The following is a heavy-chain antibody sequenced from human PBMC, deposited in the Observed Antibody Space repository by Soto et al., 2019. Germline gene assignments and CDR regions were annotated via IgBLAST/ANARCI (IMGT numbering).Heavy chain of an antibody. CDR2: ISTYSGDT. Sequence: QVHLVQSGVEVKTPGASVRVSCQASGYTFFTYDLSWVRQAPGQGLEWMGWISTYSGDTKYAQKFQGRVTMTTDTSTTTADLELRSLRSDDTAVYYCARHHGPTTSENWFAPWGQGTLVTVSS. V-gene: IGHV1-18*01. D-gene: IGHD5-12*01. CDR1: GYTFFTYD. CDR3: ARHHGPTTSENWFAP. J-gene: IGHJ5*02.